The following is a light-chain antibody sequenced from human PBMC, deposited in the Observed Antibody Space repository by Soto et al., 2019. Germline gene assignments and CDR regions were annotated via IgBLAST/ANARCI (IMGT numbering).Light chain of an antibody. CDR2: DVN. V-gene: IGLV2-11*01. Sequence: QSALTQPRSVSGSPGQSVTISCTGSSSDVGAYNYVSWYQQHPGKAPKVMIYDVNKRPSGVPDRFSGSKSGNTASLTISGLQAEDEAEYYCCSYAGTYIFYVFGTGTKVTVL. CDR1: SSDVGAYNY. J-gene: IGLJ1*01. CDR3: CSYAGTYIFYV.